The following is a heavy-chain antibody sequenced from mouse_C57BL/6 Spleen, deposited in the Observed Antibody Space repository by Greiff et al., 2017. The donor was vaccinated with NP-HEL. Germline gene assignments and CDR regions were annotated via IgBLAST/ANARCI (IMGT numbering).Heavy chain of an antibody. D-gene: IGHD2-4*01. CDR2: INYDGSST. CDR1: GFTFSDYY. CDR3: ARDYDYDVGWYFDV. J-gene: IGHJ1*03. Sequence: EVKLVESEGGLVQPGSSMKLSCTASGFTFSDYYMAWVRQVPEKGLEWVANINYDGSSTYYLDSLKSRFIISRDNAKNILYLQMSSLKSEDTATYYCARDYDYDVGWYFDVWGTGTTVTVSS. V-gene: IGHV5-16*01.